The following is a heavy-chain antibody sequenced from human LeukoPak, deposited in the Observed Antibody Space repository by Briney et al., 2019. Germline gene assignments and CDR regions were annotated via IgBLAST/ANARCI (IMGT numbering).Heavy chain of an antibody. J-gene: IGHJ5*02. D-gene: IGHD6-25*01. CDR3: ARDPGAAAGNLWS. CDR2: IFSGGGT. V-gene: IGHV3-66*01. CDR1: GFTFSDYA. Sequence: SGGSLRLSCAASGFTFSDYAMSWVRQAPGKGLEWVSLIFSGGGTYYADSVKGRFTISRGSSKNTLYLQMNSLRAEDTALYYCARDPGAAAGNLWSWGQGTLVTVSS.